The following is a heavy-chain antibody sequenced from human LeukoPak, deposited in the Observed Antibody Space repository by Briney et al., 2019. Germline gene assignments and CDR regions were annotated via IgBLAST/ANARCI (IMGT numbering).Heavy chain of an antibody. Sequence: SETLSLTCTVSGGSISSGGYYWSWIRQHPGKGLEWIGYIYYSGSTYYNPSLKSRVTISVDTSKNQFSLKLSSVTAADTAVYYCAKGVDCGSSSCLNYFDPWGQGALVTVSS. CDR2: IYYSGST. V-gene: IGHV4-31*03. CDR3: AKGVDCGSSSCLNYFDP. J-gene: IGHJ5*02. CDR1: GGSISSGGYY. D-gene: IGHD2-21*01.